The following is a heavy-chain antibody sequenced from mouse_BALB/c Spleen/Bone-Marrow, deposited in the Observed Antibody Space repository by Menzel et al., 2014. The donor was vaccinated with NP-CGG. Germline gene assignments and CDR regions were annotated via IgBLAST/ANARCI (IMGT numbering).Heavy chain of an antibody. Sequence: VQLQQPGAELVKPGASVKSSCTASGFNIKDTYMHWVKQRPEQGLEWIGRIGPANGNTKYDPKFQGKATITADTSSNTAYLQLSSLTPEDTAVYYCAYGSSYDYFDYWGQGTTLTVSS. CDR1: GFNIKDTY. D-gene: IGHD1-1*01. CDR2: IGPANGNT. CDR3: AYGSSYDYFDY. V-gene: IGHV14-3*02. J-gene: IGHJ2*01.